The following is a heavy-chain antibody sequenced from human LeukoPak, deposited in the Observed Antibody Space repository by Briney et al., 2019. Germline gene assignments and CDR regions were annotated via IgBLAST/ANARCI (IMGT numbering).Heavy chain of an antibody. J-gene: IGHJ4*02. CDR1: GFLLLTDTVR. Sequence: SGPTLVNPTQTLTLTCNLFGFLLLTDTVRVGWVRQPPGEALEWLALVSWDDDKHYSPSLKSRLTITKDTSKIQVVLTMTNMYPADTATYFCARGALEGGFDFWGQGTLGTVSS. CDR2: VSWDDDK. D-gene: IGHD1-26*01. V-gene: IGHV2-5*02. CDR3: ARGALEGGFDF.